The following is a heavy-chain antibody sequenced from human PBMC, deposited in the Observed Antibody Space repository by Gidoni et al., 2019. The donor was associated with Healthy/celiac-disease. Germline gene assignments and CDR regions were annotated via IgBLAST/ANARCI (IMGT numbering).Heavy chain of an antibody. CDR3: ASDGRYGFDS. V-gene: IGHV1-46*01. D-gene: IGHD1-1*01. CDR2: LTTRAGTT. Sequence: QVQLVQPGAEVKKPGASVKVSCKESGYTFTSYFMHWVRQAPGQGLEWMAILTTRAGTTNYAQKFQGRVAMTRDTSTSTVYMELGRLRSEDTAVYYCASDGRYGFDSWGQGTLVTFSS. J-gene: IGHJ4*02. CDR1: GYTFTSYF.